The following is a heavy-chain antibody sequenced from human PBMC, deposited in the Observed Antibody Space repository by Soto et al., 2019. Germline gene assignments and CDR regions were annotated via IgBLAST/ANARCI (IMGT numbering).Heavy chain of an antibody. J-gene: IGHJ6*02. Sequence: RGESLKISCKGSGYSFTSYWISWVRQMPGKGLEWMGRIDPSDSYTNYSPSFQGHVTISADKSISTAYLQWSSLKASDTAMYYCASSWNTPVYYYGMDVWGQGTTVTVSS. V-gene: IGHV5-10-1*01. CDR2: IDPSDSYT. D-gene: IGHD1-1*01. CDR3: ASSWNTPVYYYGMDV. CDR1: GYSFTSYW.